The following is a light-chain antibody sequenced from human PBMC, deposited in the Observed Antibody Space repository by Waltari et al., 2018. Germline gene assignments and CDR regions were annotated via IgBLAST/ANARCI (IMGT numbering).Light chain of an antibody. CDR1: SSDVGGYNY. CDR3: SSYTSSSAYV. Sequence: QSALTQPASVSGSPGQSITISCTGTSSDVGGYNYVSWYQQHPGKAPKLRIYYVGNRPSGVSNRFSGSKSGNTASLTISGLQAEDEADYYCSSYTSSSAYVFGTGTKVTVL. J-gene: IGLJ1*01. CDR2: YVG. V-gene: IGLV2-14*03.